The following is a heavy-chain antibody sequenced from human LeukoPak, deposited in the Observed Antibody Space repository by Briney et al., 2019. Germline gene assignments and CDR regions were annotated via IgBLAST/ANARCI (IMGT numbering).Heavy chain of an antibody. CDR1: GGSISSYY. V-gene: IGHV4-59*01. J-gene: IGHJ4*02. CDR3: ARGRRGEDY. CDR2: IYYSGST. D-gene: IGHD2-21*01. Sequence: TPSETLSLTCTVSGGSISSYYWSWIRQPPGKGLEWIGYIYYSGSTNYNPSLKSRVTISVDTPKNQFSLKLSSVTAADTAVYYCARGRRGEDYWGQGTLVTVSS.